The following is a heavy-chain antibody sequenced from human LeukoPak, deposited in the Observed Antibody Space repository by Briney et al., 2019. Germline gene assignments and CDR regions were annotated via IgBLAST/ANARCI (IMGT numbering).Heavy chain of an antibody. D-gene: IGHD3-10*01. V-gene: IGHV4-39*07. J-gene: IGHJ6*03. CDR3: ARAAYYYGSGSYSPYYYYYYYMDV. CDR1: GGSINSGDYY. Sequence: SETLSLTCTVSGGSINSGDYYWVWIRQPPGKGLEWIGSIYYSGSTSYNPSLKSRVTMTVDTSKSQFSLKLSSVTAADTAVYYCARAAYYYGSGSYSPYYYYYYYMDVWGKGTTVTVSS. CDR2: IYYSGST.